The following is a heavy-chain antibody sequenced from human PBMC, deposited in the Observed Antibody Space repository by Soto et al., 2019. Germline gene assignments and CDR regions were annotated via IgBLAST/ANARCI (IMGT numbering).Heavy chain of an antibody. D-gene: IGHD6-19*01. CDR3: ERVGVEVAAYYYYGMEV. CDR2: IYYSGST. J-gene: IGHJ6*02. V-gene: IGHV4-39*01. CDR1: GGSISSSSYY. Sequence: SETLSLTCTVSGGSISSSSYYWGWIRQPPGKGLEWIGSIYYSGSTYYNPSLKSRVTISVDTSKNQFSLKLSSVTAADTAVYYCERVGVEVAAYYYYGMEVWGQGTTVT.